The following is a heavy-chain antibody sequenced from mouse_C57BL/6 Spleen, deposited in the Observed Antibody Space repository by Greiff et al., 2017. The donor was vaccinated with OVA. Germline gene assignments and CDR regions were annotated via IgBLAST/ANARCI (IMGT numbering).Heavy chain of an antibody. CDR1: GFTFSSYT. CDR3: ARHGNPYAMDY. D-gene: IGHD2-1*01. Sequence: EVKVEESGGGLVKPGGSLKLSCAASGFTFSSYTMSWVRQTPEKRLEWVATISGGGGNTYYPDSVKGRFTISRDNAKNTLYLQMSSLRSEDTALYYCARHGNPYAMDYWGQGTSVTVSS. CDR2: ISGGGGNT. J-gene: IGHJ4*01. V-gene: IGHV5-9*01.